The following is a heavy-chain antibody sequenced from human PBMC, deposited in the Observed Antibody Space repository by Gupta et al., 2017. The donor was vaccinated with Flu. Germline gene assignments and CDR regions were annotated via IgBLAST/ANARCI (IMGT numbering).Heavy chain of an antibody. V-gene: IGHV3-48*03. J-gene: IGHJ4*02. CDR3: ARGHWDS. CDR1: GLTFSDHD. CDR2: ISSSGVL. Sequence: EVKLVESGGGLVQPGGSLRLSCAASGLTFSDHDVSWVRQAPGKSLEWVSFISSSGVLYYTDSVKGRFTISRDNAKNSVYLQMDSLRAEDTAFYYCARGHWDSWGQGTLVTVSS.